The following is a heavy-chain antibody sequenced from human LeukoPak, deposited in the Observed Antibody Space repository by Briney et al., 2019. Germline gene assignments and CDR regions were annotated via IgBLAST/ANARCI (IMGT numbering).Heavy chain of an antibody. CDR2: VHLDGRT. V-gene: IGHV4-4*02. Sequence: SGTLSLICGVSGGSISSTNWWTWVRQPPGKGLGWIGEVHLDGRTNYSPSLQSRLDMSVDFSENHISLKLTSVTAADTAVYYCAREGGPYRPLDYTGQGTLVTVSS. CDR3: AREGGPYRPLDY. CDR1: GGSISSTNW. J-gene: IGHJ4*02.